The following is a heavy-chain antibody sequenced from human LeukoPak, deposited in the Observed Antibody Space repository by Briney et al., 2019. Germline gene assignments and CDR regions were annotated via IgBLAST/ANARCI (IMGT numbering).Heavy chain of an antibody. V-gene: IGHV4-4*07. J-gene: IGHJ4*02. Sequence: PSETLSLTCSVPGDSISYFYWSWIRQPAGKGLEWIGRIYTSGSTDYNPSLKSRVTISVDTSKNQFSLKLSSVTAADTAVYYCARVGGSESYQYYFDYWGQGTLVTVSS. CDR2: IYTSGST. CDR1: GDSISYFY. CDR3: ARVGGSESYQYYFDY. D-gene: IGHD3-10*01.